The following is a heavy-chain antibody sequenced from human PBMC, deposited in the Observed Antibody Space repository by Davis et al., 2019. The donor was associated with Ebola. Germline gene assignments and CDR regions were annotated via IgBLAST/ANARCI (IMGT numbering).Heavy chain of an antibody. D-gene: IGHD2-2*01. Sequence: GESLKISCEASDFTVSGSTMNWVRQAPGKGLEWIACISTTGNTIYYADSVKGRFTISRDNAKNEVYLQMSSLRDEDTAVYYCATYCSSNHCYERVGFFEFWGQGALVTVSS. CDR3: ATYCSSNHCYERVGFFEF. J-gene: IGHJ4*02. CDR1: DFTVSGST. CDR2: ISTTGNTI. V-gene: IGHV3-48*02.